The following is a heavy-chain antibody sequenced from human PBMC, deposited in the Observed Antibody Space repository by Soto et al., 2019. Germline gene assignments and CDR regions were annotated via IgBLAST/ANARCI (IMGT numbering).Heavy chain of an antibody. Sequence: EVQLVESGGALVQPGGSLRLSCAASGFTVTSDYMSWVRQAPGKGLEWVSTIYSGDNTYYEDSVKGRFIISRDKSKNTLYLQMNNLRAEDTAVYYCARFPRIALAAFDCWGQGTLVTVSS. CDR1: GFTVTSDY. CDR3: ARFPRIALAAFDC. D-gene: IGHD6-19*01. V-gene: IGHV3-66*01. J-gene: IGHJ4*02. CDR2: IYSGDNT.